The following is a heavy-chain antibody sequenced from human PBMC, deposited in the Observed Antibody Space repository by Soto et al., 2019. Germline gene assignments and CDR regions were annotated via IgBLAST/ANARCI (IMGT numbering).Heavy chain of an antibody. CDR1: GGSISSSSYY. V-gene: IGHV4-39*01. Sequence: SQTLSLTCTVSGGSISSSSYYWGWIRQPPGKGLEWIGSIYYSGSTYYNPSLKSRVTISVDTSKNQFSLKLSSVTAADTAVYYCARHARPSDSLYSSSWYVFYYYGMDVWGQGTTVT. J-gene: IGHJ6*02. D-gene: IGHD6-13*01. CDR3: ARHARPSDSLYSSSWYVFYYYGMDV. CDR2: IYYSGST.